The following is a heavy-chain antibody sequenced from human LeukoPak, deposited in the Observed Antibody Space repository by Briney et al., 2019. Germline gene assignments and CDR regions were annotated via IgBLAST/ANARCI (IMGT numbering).Heavy chain of an antibody. Sequence: PGRSLRLSCAASGFTFSSYGMHWVRQAPGKVLEWVAVIWYDGSNKYYGDSVKGRFTIARDNSKNTLYLQMNSLRREATAVYYRAKGPWEVGASGSFDQWGQGTLVTVST. CDR1: GFTFSSYG. CDR2: IWYDGSNK. D-gene: IGHD1-26*01. J-gene: IGHJ5*02. CDR3: AKGPWEVGASGSFDQ. V-gene: IGHV3-33*06.